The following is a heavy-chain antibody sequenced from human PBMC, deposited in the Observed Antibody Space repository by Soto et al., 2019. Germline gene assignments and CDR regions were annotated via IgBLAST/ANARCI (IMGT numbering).Heavy chain of an antibody. V-gene: IGHV4-59*08. D-gene: IGHD3-3*01. CDR2: MHNSGST. CDR3: ARGHYDFWSGYFATIDD. CDR1: GGSISSYY. J-gene: IGHJ4*02. Sequence: PSETLSLTCTVSGGSISSYYWSWIRQPPGKGLEWIGYMHNSGSTKYNPSLKSRVTISADTSKNQFSLKLSSVTAADSAVYYCARGHYDFWSGYFATIDDWGQGTLVTVSS.